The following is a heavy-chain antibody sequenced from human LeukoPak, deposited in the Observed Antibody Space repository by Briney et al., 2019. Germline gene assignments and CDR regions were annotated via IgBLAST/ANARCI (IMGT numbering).Heavy chain of an antibody. V-gene: IGHV3-48*04. Sequence: GGSLRLSCAASGFTFSSYSMNWVRQAPGKGLEWVSYISSSSSTIYYADSVKGRFTISRDNAKNSLYLQMNSLRAEDTAVYYCARSKTNIVVVPAAIGRYYYGMDVWGQGTTVTVSS. CDR2: ISSSSSTI. CDR1: GFTFSSYS. CDR3: ARSKTNIVVVPAAIGRYYYGMDV. J-gene: IGHJ6*02. D-gene: IGHD2-2*01.